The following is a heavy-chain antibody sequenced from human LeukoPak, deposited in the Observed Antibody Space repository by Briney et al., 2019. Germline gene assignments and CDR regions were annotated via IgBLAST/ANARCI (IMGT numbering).Heavy chain of an antibody. V-gene: IGHV1-69*05. J-gene: IGHJ5*02. CDR3: ARVTGYSNWFDP. D-gene: IGHD4-11*01. CDR2: IVPIFGTT. Sequence: ASVKVSCKASGGTFTSHSVSWVRQAPGHGLEWMGGIVPIFGTTNYAEKFKGRVTMTTDESTTIVYMELSSLRSEDTAVYYCARVTGYSNWFDPWGQGTLVTVSS. CDR1: GGTFTSHS.